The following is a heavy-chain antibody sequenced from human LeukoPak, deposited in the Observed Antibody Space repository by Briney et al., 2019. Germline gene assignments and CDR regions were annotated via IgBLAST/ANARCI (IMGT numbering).Heavy chain of an antibody. Sequence: SETLSLTCTVSGYSISSGYYWGWIRQPPGKGLEWIGSIYHSGSTYYNPSLKSRVTISVDTSKNQFSLKLSSVTAADTAVYYCARDRTEPAYCGGDCYSAWFDPWGQGTLVTVSS. J-gene: IGHJ5*02. CDR1: GYSISSGYY. CDR2: IYHSGST. V-gene: IGHV4-38-2*02. CDR3: ARDRTEPAYCGGDCYSAWFDP. D-gene: IGHD2-21*02.